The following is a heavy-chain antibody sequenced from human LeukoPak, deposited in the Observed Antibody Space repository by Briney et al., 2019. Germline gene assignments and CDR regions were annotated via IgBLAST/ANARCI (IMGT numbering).Heavy chain of an antibody. CDR1: GFTFSSYW. CDR3: ASLWFGEFIYMDV. J-gene: IGHJ6*03. D-gene: IGHD3-10*01. V-gene: IGHV3-7*01. Sequence: GGSLRLSCAASGFTFSSYWMSWVRQAPGKGLEWVANIKQDGSEKYYVDSVKGRLTISRDNAKNSLYLQMNSLRAEDTAVYYCASLWFGEFIYMDVWGKGTTVTVSS. CDR2: IKQDGSEK.